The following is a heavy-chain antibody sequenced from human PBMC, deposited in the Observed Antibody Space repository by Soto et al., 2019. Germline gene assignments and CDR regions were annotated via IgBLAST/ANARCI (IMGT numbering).Heavy chain of an antibody. V-gene: IGHV3-33*01. Sequence: PGGSLRLSCAASGFTFSSYGMHWVRQAPGKGLEWVAVIWYDGSNKYYADSVKGRFTISRDNSKNTLYLQMNSLRAEDTAVYYCARDIYYYDSSGYYDYWGQGTLVTVSS. D-gene: IGHD3-22*01. CDR2: IWYDGSNK. CDR1: GFTFSSYG. J-gene: IGHJ4*02. CDR3: ARDIYYYDSSGYYDY.